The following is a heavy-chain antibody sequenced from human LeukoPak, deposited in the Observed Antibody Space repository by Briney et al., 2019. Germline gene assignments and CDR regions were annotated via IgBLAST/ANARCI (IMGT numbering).Heavy chain of an antibody. CDR1: GFTFSSYS. V-gene: IGHV3-48*02. CDR2: ISTSSNTI. D-gene: IGHD3-10*01. Sequence: GGSLRLSCAASGFTFSSYSMNWVRQAPGKGLEWVSYISTSSNTIHYADSVKGRFTISRDNAKNSLYLQMSSLRDEDTAVYYCARDWYYGSGSYFDYWGQGALVTVSS. CDR3: ARDWYYGSGSYFDY. J-gene: IGHJ4*02.